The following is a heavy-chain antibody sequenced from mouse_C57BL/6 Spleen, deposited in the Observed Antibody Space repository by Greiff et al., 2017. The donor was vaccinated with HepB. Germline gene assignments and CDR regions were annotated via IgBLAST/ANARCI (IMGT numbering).Heavy chain of an antibody. CDR2: IDPSDSYT. J-gene: IGHJ1*03. Sequence: VQLQQSGAELVKPGASVKLSCKASGYTFTSYWMQWVKQRPGQGLEWIGEIDPSDSYTNYNQKFKGKATLTVDTYSSTDYMQLSSLAYEDSAFYSCARSLLRYYFDVWGTGTTVTVSS. CDR3: ARSLLRYYFDV. V-gene: IGHV1-50*01. CDR1: GYTFTSYW. D-gene: IGHD1-1*01.